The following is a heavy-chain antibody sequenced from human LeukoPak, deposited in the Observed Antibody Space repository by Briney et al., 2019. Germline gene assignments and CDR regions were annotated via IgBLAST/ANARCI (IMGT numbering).Heavy chain of an antibody. CDR2: IYYSGNT. Sequence: SETLSLTCTVSGGSISSSSYYWGWLRQPPGKGLEWIGSIYYSGNTYYNPSLKSRVTVSVDTSKNQFSLKVSSVTAADTAVYYCARHRPYYYYGMDVWGQGTTVTVSS. CDR1: GGSISSSSYY. V-gene: IGHV4-39*01. J-gene: IGHJ6*02. CDR3: ARHRPYYYYGMDV.